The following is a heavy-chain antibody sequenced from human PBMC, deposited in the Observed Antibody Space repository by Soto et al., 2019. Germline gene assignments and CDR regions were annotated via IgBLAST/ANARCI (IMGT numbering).Heavy chain of an antibody. V-gene: IGHV3-23*01. CDR2: ISGSGGST. Sequence: GSLRLSCAASGFTFSSYAMSWVRQAPGKGLEWVSAISGSGGSTYYADSVKGRFTISRDNSKNTLYLQMNSLRAEDTAVYYCAKDIRHYDYISTPPDAFDIWGQGTMVTVSS. J-gene: IGHJ3*02. D-gene: IGHD3-16*01. CDR3: AKDIRHYDYISTPPDAFDI. CDR1: GFTFSSYA.